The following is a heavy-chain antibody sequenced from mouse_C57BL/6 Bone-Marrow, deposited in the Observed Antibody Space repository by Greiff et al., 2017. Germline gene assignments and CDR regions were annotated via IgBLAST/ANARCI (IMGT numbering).Heavy chain of an antibody. CDR3: ARHPLLPYYVDY. CDR1: GFTFSSYG. CDR2: SSSGGSYT. J-gene: IGHJ2*01. Sequence: EVQGVESGGDLVKPGGSLKLSCAASGFTFSSYGMSWVRQTPDKRLEWVATSSSGGSYTYYPDSVKGRFTISRDNAKNTLYLQMGSLKSEDTAMYYCARHPLLPYYVDYWGQGTTLTVSS. D-gene: IGHD1-1*01. V-gene: IGHV5-6*01.